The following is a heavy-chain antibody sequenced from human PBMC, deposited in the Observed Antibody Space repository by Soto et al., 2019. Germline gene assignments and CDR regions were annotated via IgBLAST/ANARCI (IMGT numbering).Heavy chain of an antibody. CDR2: ISAYNGDT. CDR3: VLGGVETGYYRDIDY. J-gene: IGHJ4*02. V-gene: IGHV1-18*04. Sequence: QDHLVQSGAEVKKPGASAKVSCKASGYTFKNYGINWVRQAPGRGLEWVAWISAYNGDTSYAQHFQGRGSVTAGILKNTSYMELRSLRPDDTAFYFCVLGGVETGYYRDIDYWGQGTLVGVAS. D-gene: IGHD3-9*01. CDR1: GYTFKNYG.